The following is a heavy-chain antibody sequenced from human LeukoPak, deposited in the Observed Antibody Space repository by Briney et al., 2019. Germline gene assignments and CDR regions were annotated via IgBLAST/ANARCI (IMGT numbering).Heavy chain of an antibody. CDR1: GFTFSSYG. CDR3: AKDRGMVRGVIISYFDY. V-gene: IGHV3-30*18. CDR2: ISYGGSNK. D-gene: IGHD3-10*01. Sequence: GGSLRLSCAASGFTFSSYGMHWVRQAPGKGLEWVAVISYGGSNKYYADSVKGRFTISRDNSKNTLYLQMNSLRAEDTAVYYCAKDRGMVRGVIISYFDYWGQGTLVTVSS. J-gene: IGHJ4*02.